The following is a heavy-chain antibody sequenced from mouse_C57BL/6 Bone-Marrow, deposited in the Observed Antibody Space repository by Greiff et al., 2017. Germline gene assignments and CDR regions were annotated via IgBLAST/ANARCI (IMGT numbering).Heavy chain of an antibody. D-gene: IGHD2-2*01. J-gene: IGHJ3*01. CDR2: IYPGDGDT. CDR3: ARGGYDAWFAY. Sequence: VQLQQSGPELVKPGASVKISCKASGYAFSSSWMNWVKQRPGKGLEWIGRIYPGDGDTNYNGEFKGKATLTADKSSSSAYMQLSSLTSEDSAVYFCARGGYDAWFAYWGQGTLVTVAA. CDR1: GYAFSSSW. V-gene: IGHV1-82*01.